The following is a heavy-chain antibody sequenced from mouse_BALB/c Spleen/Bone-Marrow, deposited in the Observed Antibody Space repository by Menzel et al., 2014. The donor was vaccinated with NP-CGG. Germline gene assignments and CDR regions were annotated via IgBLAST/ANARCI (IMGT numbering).Heavy chain of an antibody. V-gene: IGHV1-53*01. D-gene: IGHD3-3*01. CDR3: IRSAGTGFAY. CDR2: INPSNGGT. CDR1: GYTFTRYY. Sequence: GQLQQSGTELVKPGASGKLSCKASGYTFTRYYIFWGKQRPGQGLEGIGEINPSNGGTVFNEKFKSKVTLTVDKSSSTAYIQLSGLTSEDSAVYYCIRSAGTGFAYWGQGTLVTVS. J-gene: IGHJ3*01.